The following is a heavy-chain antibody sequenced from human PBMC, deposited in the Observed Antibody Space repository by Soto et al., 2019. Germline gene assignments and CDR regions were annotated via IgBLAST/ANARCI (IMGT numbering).Heavy chain of an antibody. D-gene: IGHD2-8*02. V-gene: IGHV3-30*03. CDR2: ISYDAKSK. Sequence: GGSLRLSCGASGFTFNTYGIHWVRQAPGKGLEWVAVISYDAKSKLYVDSVRGRFTISRDNSKNTLFLQVDSLRPEDTALYYCARGLLAAGPFDSWGQGTLVTVSS. CDR3: ARGLLAAGPFDS. CDR1: GFTFNTYG. J-gene: IGHJ5*01.